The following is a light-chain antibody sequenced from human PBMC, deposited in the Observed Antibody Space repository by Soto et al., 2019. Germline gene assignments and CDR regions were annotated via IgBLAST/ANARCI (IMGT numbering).Light chain of an antibody. CDR2: LGS. Sequence: DIVMTQSPLSLSVTPGEPASISCRSSHSLLHRNGYTYVAWYLQKPGQSPQLLISLGSNRASVVPDRVSGSGSGTDFTLKISRVEPEDVGVYYCMQALQTPLTFGGGTKVEIK. CDR3: MQALQTPLT. V-gene: IGKV2-28*01. CDR1: HSLLHRNGYTY. J-gene: IGKJ4*01.